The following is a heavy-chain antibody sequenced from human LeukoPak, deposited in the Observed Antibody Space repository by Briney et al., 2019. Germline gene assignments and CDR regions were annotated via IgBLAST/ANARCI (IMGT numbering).Heavy chain of an antibody. CDR1: GVTFCGYA. CDR3: AKNGGSYYRPFDY. V-gene: IGHV3-23*01. CDR2: ISGSGGST. D-gene: IGHD1-26*01. Sequence: AGGSLRLSSAASGVTFCGYAMSWVRQAPGKGLEWVSAISGSGGSTYYADSVKGRFTISRDNSKNTLYLQMNSLGAEDTAVYYCAKNGGSYYRPFDYWGQGTLVTVPS. J-gene: IGHJ4*02.